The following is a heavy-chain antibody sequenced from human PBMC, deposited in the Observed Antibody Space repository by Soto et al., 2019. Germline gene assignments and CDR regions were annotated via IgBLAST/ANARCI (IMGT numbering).Heavy chain of an antibody. J-gene: IGHJ3*02. CDR2: ISYDGSNK. V-gene: IGHV3-30*18. CDR1: GFTFSSYG. CDR3: AKALRYFDWFPHDAFDI. Sequence: GESLKISCAASGFTFSSYGMHWVRQAPGKGLEWVAVISYDGSNKYYADSVKGRFTISRDNSKNTLYLQMNSLRAEDTAVYYCAKALRYFDWFPHDAFDIWGQGTMVTVSS. D-gene: IGHD3-9*01.